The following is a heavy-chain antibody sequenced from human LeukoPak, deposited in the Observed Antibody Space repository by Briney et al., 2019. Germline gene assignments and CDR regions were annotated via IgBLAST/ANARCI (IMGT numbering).Heavy chain of an antibody. CDR1: GGTFSRYA. J-gene: IGHJ2*01. CDR2: IIPIFGTA. D-gene: IGHD3-10*01. V-gene: IGHV1-69*06. Sequence: ASVKVSCQASGGTFSRYAISWVRQAPGQGLEWMGGIIPIFGTANNAQKFQGRVTITANKSTSTAYMELSSLRSEDTAVYYGARCPSSYYYGSGSYYRSYWYFDLWGRGTLVTVSS. CDR3: ARCPSSYYYGSGSYYRSYWYFDL.